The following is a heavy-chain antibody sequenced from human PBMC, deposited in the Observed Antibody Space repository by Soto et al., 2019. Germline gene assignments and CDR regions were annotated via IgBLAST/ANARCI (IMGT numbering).Heavy chain of an antibody. J-gene: IGHJ6*03. D-gene: IGHD3-3*01. CDR3: ARVGVLRFLEWSYMDV. V-gene: IGHV1-69*02. CDR1: GGTFSSYT. CDR2: IIPILGIA. Sequence: SVKVSCKASGGTFSSYTISWGRQAPGQGLEWMGRIIPILGIANYAQKFQGRVTITADKSTSTAYMELSSLRSEDTAVYYCARVGVLRFLEWSYMDVWGKGTTVTVSS.